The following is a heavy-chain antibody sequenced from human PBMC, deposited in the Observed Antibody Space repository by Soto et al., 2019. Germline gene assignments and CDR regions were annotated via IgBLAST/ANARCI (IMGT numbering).Heavy chain of an antibody. Sequence: ASVKVSCKASGYTFTSYYMHWVRQAPGQGLEWMGIINPSGGSTSYAQKFQGRVTMTRDTSTSTVYMELSSLRSEDTAVYYCARANGLRVGIEAAGTFDYWGQGILVTVS. D-gene: IGHD6-13*01. CDR3: ARANGLRVGIEAAGTFDY. CDR1: GYTFTSYY. V-gene: IGHV1-46*03. J-gene: IGHJ4*02. CDR2: INPSGGST.